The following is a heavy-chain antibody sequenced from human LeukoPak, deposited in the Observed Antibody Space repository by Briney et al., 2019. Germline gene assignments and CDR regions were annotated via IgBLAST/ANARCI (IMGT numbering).Heavy chain of an antibody. D-gene: IGHD4-17*01. J-gene: IGHJ5*02. CDR2: IKQDGSEK. Sequence: PGGSLRLSCAASGFTFSSYWMSWVRQAPGKGLEWVANIKQDGSEKYYVDSVKGRFTISRDNAKNSLYLQMNSLRAEDTAVYYCARMVGGDYVPFDPWGQGTLVTVSS. V-gene: IGHV3-7*01. CDR1: GFTFSSYW. CDR3: ARMVGGDYVPFDP.